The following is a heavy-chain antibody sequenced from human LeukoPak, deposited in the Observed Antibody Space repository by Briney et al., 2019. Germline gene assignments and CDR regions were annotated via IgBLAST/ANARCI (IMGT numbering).Heavy chain of an antibody. CDR3: AKEYTSGYGRFDP. V-gene: IGHV3-7*05. CDR1: GFTFSNYW. CDR2: IKEDGSRN. J-gene: IGHJ5*02. D-gene: IGHD6-19*01. Sequence: GGSLRLSCTASGFTFSNYWMSWVRQAPGKGLEWVANIKEDGSRNHYVDSVKGRFTISRDNAKGSLYLQMNSLRAEDTAVYYCAKEYTSGYGRFDPWGQGTLVTVSS.